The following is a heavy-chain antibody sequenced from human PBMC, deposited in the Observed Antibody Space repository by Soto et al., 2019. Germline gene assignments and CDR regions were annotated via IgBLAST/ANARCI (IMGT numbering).Heavy chain of an antibody. V-gene: IGHV1-2*02. CDR1: GYTFTGYY. J-gene: IGHJ5*02. CDR2: INPNSGGT. D-gene: IGHD2-2*01. Sequence: GASVKVSCKAPGYTFTGYYMHWVRQAPGQGLEWMGWINPNSGGTNYAQKFQGRVTMTRDTSISTAYMELSRLRSDDTAVYYCARLARRSTSFPFDPWGQGTLVTVSS. CDR3: ARLARRSTSFPFDP.